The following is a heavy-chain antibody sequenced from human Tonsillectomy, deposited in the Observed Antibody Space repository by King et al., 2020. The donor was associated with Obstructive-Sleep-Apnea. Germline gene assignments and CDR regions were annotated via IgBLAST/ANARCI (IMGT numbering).Heavy chain of an antibody. D-gene: IGHD2-15*01. CDR2: IYYSGRT. CDR1: GGSISSSSYY. CDR3: AGKPDIVVVVPAEYYFDY. V-gene: IGHV4-39*07. J-gene: IGHJ4*02. Sequence: QLQESGPGLVKPSETLSLTCTVSGGSISSSSYYWGWIRQPPGKGLEWIGSIYYSGRTYYNPSLKSRVTISVDTSKNQFSLKLSSVTAADTAVFYCAGKPDIVVVVPAEYYFDYWGQGTLVTVSS.